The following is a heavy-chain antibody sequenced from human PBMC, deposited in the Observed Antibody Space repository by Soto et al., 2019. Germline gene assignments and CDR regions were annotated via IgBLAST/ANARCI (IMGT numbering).Heavy chain of an antibody. CDR2: IYHSGST. D-gene: IGHD2-15*01. CDR1: GGSISSSNW. CDR3: ARGISGGRHFDY. Sequence: SETLSLTCAVSGGSISSSNWWSWVRQPPGKGLEWIGEIYHSGSTNYNPSLKSRVTISVGKSKNQFSLKLSSVTAADTAVYYCARGISGGRHFDYWGQGTLVTVSS. V-gene: IGHV4-4*02. J-gene: IGHJ4*02.